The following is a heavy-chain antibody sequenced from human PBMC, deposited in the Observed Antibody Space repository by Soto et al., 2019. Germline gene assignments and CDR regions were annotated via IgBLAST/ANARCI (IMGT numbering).Heavy chain of an antibody. D-gene: IGHD3-16*01. CDR3: ASVMTGLPKFYYYYMDV. J-gene: IGHJ6*03. CDR1: GFTFSDYY. Sequence: PGGSLRLSCAASGFTFSDYYMSWIRQAPGKGLEWVSYISSSGSTIYYADSVKGRFTISRDNAKNSLYLQMNSLRAEDTAVYYCASVMTGLPKFYYYYMDVWGKGTTVTVSS. CDR2: ISSSGSTI. V-gene: IGHV3-11*01.